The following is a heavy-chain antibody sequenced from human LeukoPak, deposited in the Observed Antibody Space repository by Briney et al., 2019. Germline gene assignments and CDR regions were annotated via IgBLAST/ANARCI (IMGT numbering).Heavy chain of an antibody. V-gene: IGHV5-51*01. D-gene: IGHD3-22*01. CDR2: IYPGDSDT. CDR3: ARLLYYYDSSGPFDY. Sequence: GASLQISCKGSGSSFTSYWIGWVRQMPGKGLEWMGIIYPGDSDTRYSPSFQGQVTISADKSISTAYLQWSSLKASDTAMYYCARLLYYYDSSGPFDYWGQGTLVTVSS. J-gene: IGHJ4*02. CDR1: GSSFTSYW.